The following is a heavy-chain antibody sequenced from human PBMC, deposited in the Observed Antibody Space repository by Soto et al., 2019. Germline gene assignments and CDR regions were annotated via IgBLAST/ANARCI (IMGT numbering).Heavy chain of an antibody. CDR1: GFTFSTYA. Sequence: EVQLLEAGGGLVQPGGSLRLSCAASGFTFSTYAMGWVRQAPGKGLEWVSGIGGGGGSTYNADSVKGRFIISRDNSKNTLYLEMNSLRAEDTAVYYCAKTAEAVAGTVYDYWGQGTLVSVSS. D-gene: IGHD6-19*01. V-gene: IGHV3-23*01. CDR3: AKTAEAVAGTVYDY. J-gene: IGHJ4*02. CDR2: IGGGGGST.